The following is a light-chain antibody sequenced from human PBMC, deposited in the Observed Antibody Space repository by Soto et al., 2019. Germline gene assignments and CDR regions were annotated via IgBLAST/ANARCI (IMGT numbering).Light chain of an antibody. J-gene: IGLJ1*01. CDR3: STWDDSLNGYV. V-gene: IGLV1-44*01. CDR2: SNN. Sequence: QSVLTQTPSASGTPGQRVSISCSGVGINTVHRYQQRPGTAPKRLIHSNNQRPSGVPDRFSGSKSGTAASLAISGLQSEDEADYYCSTWDDSLNGYVFGTGTKVTVL. CDR1: GINT.